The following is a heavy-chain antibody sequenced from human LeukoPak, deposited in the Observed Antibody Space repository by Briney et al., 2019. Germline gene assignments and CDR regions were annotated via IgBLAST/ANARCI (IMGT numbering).Heavy chain of an antibody. V-gene: IGHV5-51*01. J-gene: IGHJ3*02. CDR2: MYPGDSDT. CDR3: AKATALNDAFDI. Sequence: PGESLKISCKGSGYSFTTYWIGWVRQMPGKGLEWMGIMYPGDSDTRYSPSFQGQVTISADKSISTAYLQWSSLKASDTAIYYCAKATALNDAFDIWGQGTLVTVSS. CDR1: GYSFTTYW. D-gene: IGHD1-1*01.